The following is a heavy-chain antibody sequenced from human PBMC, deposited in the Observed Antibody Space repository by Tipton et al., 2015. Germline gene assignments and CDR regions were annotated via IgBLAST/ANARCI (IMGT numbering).Heavy chain of an antibody. D-gene: IGHD5-18*01. Sequence: LRLSCTVSGGFISDYYWSWLRQPPGKGLEWIGNIYYTGSTNFSPSLQSRLSMSMDTSKKQFSLNVTSVTAADTAVYYCARDRGYSYGGPYYYAMDVWGQGTTVTVSS. V-gene: IGHV4-59*01. CDR2: IYYTGST. CDR3: ARDRGYSYGGPYYYAMDV. CDR1: GGFISDYY. J-gene: IGHJ6*02.